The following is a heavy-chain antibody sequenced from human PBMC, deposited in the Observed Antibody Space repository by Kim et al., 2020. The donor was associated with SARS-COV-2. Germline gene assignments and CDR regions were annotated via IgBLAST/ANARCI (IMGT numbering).Heavy chain of an antibody. V-gene: IGHV5-10-1*01. CDR3: AITASGIAAAGPSIFDY. J-gene: IGHJ4*02. D-gene: IGHD6-13*01. CDR2: IDPSDSYT. Sequence: GESLKISCKGSGYSFTSYWISWVRQMPGKGLEWMGRIDPSDSYTNYSPSFQGHVTISADKSISTAYLQWSSLKASDTAMYYCAITASGIAAAGPSIFDYWGQGTLVTVSS. CDR1: GYSFTSYW.